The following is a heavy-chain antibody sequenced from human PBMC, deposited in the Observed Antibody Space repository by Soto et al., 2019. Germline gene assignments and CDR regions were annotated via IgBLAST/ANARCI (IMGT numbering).Heavy chain of an antibody. CDR1: GFTFSSYA. CDR2: IGGGGSSVI. V-gene: IGHV3-23*01. CDR3: ARCSRYFDF. D-gene: IGHD2-8*01. Sequence: GGSLRLSCATPGFTFSSYAMRWVRQAPGKGLEWVSAIGGGGSSVIFYADSVKGRFTTSRDNSKNTVYLQMNSLRDEDTAVYYCARCSRYFDFWGQGVLVTVSS. J-gene: IGHJ4*02.